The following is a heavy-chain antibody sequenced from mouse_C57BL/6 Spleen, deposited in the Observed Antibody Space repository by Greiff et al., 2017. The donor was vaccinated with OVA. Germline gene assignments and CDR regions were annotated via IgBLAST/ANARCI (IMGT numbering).Heavy chain of an antibody. CDR1: GCTFTDYY. V-gene: IGHV1-26*01. D-gene: IGHD2-4*01. J-gene: IGHJ3*01. CDR2: INPNNGGT. Sequence: EVQLQQSGPELVKPGASVKISCKASGCTFTDYYMNWVKQSHGKSLEWIGDINPNNGGTSYNQKFKGKATLTVDKSSSTAYMELRSLTSEDSAVYYCARGIYCDYDRAYWGQGTLVTVSA. CDR3: ARGIYCDYDRAY.